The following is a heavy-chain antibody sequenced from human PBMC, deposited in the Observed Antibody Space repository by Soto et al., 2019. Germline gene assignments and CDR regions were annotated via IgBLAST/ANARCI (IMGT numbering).Heavy chain of an antibody. CDR1: GYTFTSYG. V-gene: IGHV1-18*01. D-gene: IGHD5-12*01. J-gene: IGHJ4*02. CDR3: AREPRDGYNNRNDY. CDR2: ISAYNGNT. Sequence: VASVKVSCKASGYTFTSYGISWVRQAPGQGLEWMGWISAYNGNTNYAQKLQGRVTMTTDTSTSTAYMELRSLRSDDTAVYYCAREPRDGYNNRNDYWGQGTLVTVSS.